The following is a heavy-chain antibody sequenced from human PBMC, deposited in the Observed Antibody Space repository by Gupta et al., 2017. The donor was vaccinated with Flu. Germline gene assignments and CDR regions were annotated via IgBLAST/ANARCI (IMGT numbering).Heavy chain of an antibody. Sequence: EVQLVESGGGLVKPGGPLKLSCTASGFTFTKAWMAWVRQAPGQGLEWVGRIKSETDGGTADYDAAVRDRFTISREDSKNTIYLQMNSLRRDDTAVYFCTVANCGGDCHGYNWFGPWGQGTRVTVSS. CDR1: GFTFTKAW. CDR3: TVANCGGDCHGYNWFGP. D-gene: IGHD2-21*02. V-gene: IGHV3-15*05. CDR2: IKSETDGGTA. J-gene: IGHJ5*02.